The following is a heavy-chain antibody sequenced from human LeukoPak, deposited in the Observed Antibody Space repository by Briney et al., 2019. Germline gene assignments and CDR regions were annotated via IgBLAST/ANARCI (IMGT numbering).Heavy chain of an antibody. J-gene: IGHJ4*02. V-gene: IGHV4-61*01. Sequence: SETLSLTCTVSGDSISSGTSYWSWIRQLPGKGLEWIGYIYYSGSTNYNPSLKSRVTISVDTSRNQFSLKLSSVTAADTAVYYCARKTTGTMSPYFDYWGQGTLVTVSS. CDR1: GDSISSGTSY. D-gene: IGHD1-1*01. CDR3: ARKTTGTMSPYFDY. CDR2: IYYSGST.